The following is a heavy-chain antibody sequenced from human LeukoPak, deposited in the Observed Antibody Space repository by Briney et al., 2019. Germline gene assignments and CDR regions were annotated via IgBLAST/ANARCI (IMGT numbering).Heavy chain of an antibody. J-gene: IGHJ4*02. CDR3: ARDDYCSGGHCYHY. Sequence: GGSLRLSCAAAGLSFSSYWMSWARQPPGKGLEWVANINQDGSEKYHVDSVKGRFTISRDNAKNSLYLQMNSLRVEDTAVYYCARDDYCSGGHCYHYWGQGTLVTVSS. CDR2: INQDGSEK. D-gene: IGHD2-15*01. CDR1: GLSFSSYW. V-gene: IGHV3-7*01.